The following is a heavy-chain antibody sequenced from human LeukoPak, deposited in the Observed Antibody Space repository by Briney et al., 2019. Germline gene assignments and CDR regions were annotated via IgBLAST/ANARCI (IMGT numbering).Heavy chain of an antibody. CDR1: GFTFSSHW. Sequence: GGSLRLSCAASGFTFSSHWMSWVRQAPGKGLEWVASIKDDETEKYYVDSVKGRFTISRDNAKNSMYLQMNSLRDEDSAVYYCARFNLDYFDGSRYYYLSFDCWGQGTLVTVSS. D-gene: IGHD3-22*01. CDR3: ARFNLDYFDGSRYYYLSFDC. V-gene: IGHV3-7*01. CDR2: IKDDETEK. J-gene: IGHJ4*02.